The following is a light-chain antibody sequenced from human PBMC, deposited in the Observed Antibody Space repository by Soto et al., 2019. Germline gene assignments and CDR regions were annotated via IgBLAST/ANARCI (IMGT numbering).Light chain of an antibody. Sequence: ALTQPASVSGSPGQSITISCSGTSSDVGGYNFVSWYQQHPDKAPKLLISEVNNRPSGVSNRFSGSKSGNTASLTISGLQPEDEADYYCSSFTSGTSVVFGGGTQLTVL. CDR1: SSDVGGYNF. J-gene: IGLJ2*01. CDR2: EVN. V-gene: IGLV2-14*01. CDR3: SSFTSGTSVV.